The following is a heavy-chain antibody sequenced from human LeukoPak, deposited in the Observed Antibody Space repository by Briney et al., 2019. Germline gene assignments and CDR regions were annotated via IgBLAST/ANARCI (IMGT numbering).Heavy chain of an antibody. CDR2: ISGSGGST. V-gene: IGHV3-23*01. D-gene: IGHD3-10*01. CDR1: GFTFSSYA. Sequence: GGSLRLSCVASGFTFSSYAMSWVRQAPGKGLEWVSAISGSGGSTYYADSVKGRFTISRDNSKNTLYLQMNSLRAEDTAVYYCASTRGSYYYYYGMDVWGQGTTVTVSS. J-gene: IGHJ6*02. CDR3: ASTRGSYYYYYGMDV.